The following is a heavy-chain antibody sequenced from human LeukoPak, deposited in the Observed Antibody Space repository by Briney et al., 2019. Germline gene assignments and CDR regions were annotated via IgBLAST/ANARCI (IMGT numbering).Heavy chain of an antibody. CDR1: GYIFTDYY. D-gene: IGHD3-22*01. V-gene: IGHV1-69*13. J-gene: IGHJ4*02. CDR2: IIPIFGTA. Sequence: GASVKVSCKAPGYIFTDYYMHWVRQAPGQGLEWMGGIIPIFGTANYAQKFQGRVTITADESTSTAYMELSSLRSEDTAVYYCARGPGVIGSSGYYGYWGQGTLVTVSS. CDR3: ARGPGVIGSSGYYGY.